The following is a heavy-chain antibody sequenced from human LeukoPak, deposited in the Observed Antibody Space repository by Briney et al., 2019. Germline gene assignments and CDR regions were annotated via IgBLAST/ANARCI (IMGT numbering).Heavy chain of an antibody. Sequence: LRLSCAASGFTFSDHYMDWVRQAPGKGLEWIGYIYHSGSTYYNPSLKSRVTISVDRSKNQFSLKLSSVTAADTAVYYCASSPPPYYDFWSGSYYYYGMDVWGQGTTVTVSS. CDR2: IYHSGST. CDR3: ASSPPPYYDFWSGSYYYYGMDV. V-gene: IGHV4-30-2*01. D-gene: IGHD3-3*01. J-gene: IGHJ6*02. CDR1: GFTFSDHY.